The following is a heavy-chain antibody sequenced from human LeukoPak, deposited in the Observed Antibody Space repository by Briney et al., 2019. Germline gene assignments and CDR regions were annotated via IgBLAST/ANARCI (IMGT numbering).Heavy chain of an antibody. D-gene: IGHD1-1*01. Sequence: TSETLSLTCTVSGGSISTSNHYWGWIRQPPGKGLEWIGTIHYSGSTYYNPSLKSRVTISVDASKTQFSLKLSSVTAADTAIYYCARDISINWLYYWGQGTLVTVSS. V-gene: IGHV4-39*07. J-gene: IGHJ4*02. CDR3: ARDISINWLYY. CDR2: IHYSGST. CDR1: GGSISTSNHY.